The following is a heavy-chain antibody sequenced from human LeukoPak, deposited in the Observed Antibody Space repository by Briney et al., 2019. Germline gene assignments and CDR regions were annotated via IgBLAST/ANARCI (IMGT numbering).Heavy chain of an antibody. J-gene: IGHJ5*02. V-gene: IGHV4-59*01. D-gene: IGHD3-10*01. CDR1: GDSISSYY. CDR3: ARDVGAPMGLDP. Sequence: SETLSLTCTVSGDSISSYYWSWIRQPPGKGLEWIGYIYYSGSTNYNPSLKSRVTVSVDTSKNQFSLKLSSVTAADTAVYYCARDVGAPMGLDPWGQGTLVTVSS. CDR2: IYYSGST.